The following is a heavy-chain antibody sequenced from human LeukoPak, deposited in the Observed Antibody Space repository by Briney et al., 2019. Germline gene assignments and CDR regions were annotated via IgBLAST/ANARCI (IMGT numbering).Heavy chain of an antibody. Sequence: GGSLRLSCAASGFTFSSYSMNWVRQAPGKGLEWVSSISSSSSYIYYADSVKGRFTISRDNSKNTLYLQMNSLRAEDTAVYYCARDQIAVAGSDWFDPWGQGTLVTVSS. J-gene: IGHJ5*02. CDR2: ISSSSSYI. CDR3: ARDQIAVAGSDWFDP. CDR1: GFTFSSYS. D-gene: IGHD6-19*01. V-gene: IGHV3-21*01.